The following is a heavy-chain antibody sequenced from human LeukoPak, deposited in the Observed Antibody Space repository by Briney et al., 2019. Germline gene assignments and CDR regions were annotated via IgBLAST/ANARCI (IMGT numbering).Heavy chain of an antibody. CDR2: ISSYYGNT. CDR1: GFRFTSFG. V-gene: IGHV1-18*04. CDR3: ARDRIQLWLARNFDY. Sequence: ASVKVSCKASGFRFTSFGVSWVRQAPGQGLEWMGWISSYYGNTNYAQKLQGRVTMTTDTSTNTAYMELRSLRSDDTAVYYCARDRIQLWLARNFDYWGQGTLVTVSS. D-gene: IGHD5-18*01. J-gene: IGHJ4*02.